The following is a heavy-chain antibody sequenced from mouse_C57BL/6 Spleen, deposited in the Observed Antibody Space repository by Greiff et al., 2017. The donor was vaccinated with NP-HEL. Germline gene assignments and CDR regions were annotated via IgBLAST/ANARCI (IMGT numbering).Heavy chain of an antibody. Sequence: VQLQQSGAELVKPGASVKLSCKASGYTFTSYWMQWVKQRPGQGLEWIGEIDPSDSYTNYNQKFKGKATLTVDTSSSTAYMQLSSLTSEDSAVYYCARRSSVTTGAMDYWGQGTSVTVSS. D-gene: IGHD2-12*01. CDR2: IDPSDSYT. CDR3: ARRSSVTTGAMDY. CDR1: GYTFTSYW. V-gene: IGHV1-50*01. J-gene: IGHJ4*01.